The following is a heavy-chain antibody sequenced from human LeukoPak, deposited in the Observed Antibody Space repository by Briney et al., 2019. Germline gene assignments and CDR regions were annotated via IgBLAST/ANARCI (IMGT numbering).Heavy chain of an antibody. CDR2: ISYDGSNK. Sequence: GRSLRLSCAAAGFTFSSYGMQWVRQAAGKGLEGVAVISYDGSNKYYADSEKGRFTISRDNSKNTLYLQMNSLRAEDTAVYYCAKDLSDYVWGSYRYNRGIDYWGQGTLVTVSS. CDR3: AKDLSDYVWGSYRYNRGIDY. D-gene: IGHD3-16*02. V-gene: IGHV3-30*18. J-gene: IGHJ4*02. CDR1: GFTFSSYG.